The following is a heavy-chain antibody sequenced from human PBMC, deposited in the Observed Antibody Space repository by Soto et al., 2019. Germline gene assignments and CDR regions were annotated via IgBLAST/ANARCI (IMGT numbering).Heavy chain of an antibody. CDR2: INFSGTT. CDR3: ARLFHGGYDYRGPVSYAAYYGMDA. V-gene: IGHV4-39*01. J-gene: IGHJ6*02. CDR1: GGSISSGSYY. Sequence: SETLSLTCTVSGGSISSGSYYWGWIRQPPGKGLEWIASINFSGTTYDNPSLKSRVTISVDTSKNQFSLKLSSVTAADTAVYYCARLFHGGYDYRGPVSYAAYYGMDAWGQGTTVTVSS. D-gene: IGHD5-12*01.